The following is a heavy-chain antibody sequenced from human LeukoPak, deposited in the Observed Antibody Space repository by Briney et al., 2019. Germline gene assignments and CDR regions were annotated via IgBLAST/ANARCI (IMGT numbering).Heavy chain of an antibody. J-gene: IGHJ6*03. CDR3: ARDGSSSWYPYYYYYYMDV. CDR1: GYTFTSYG. Sequence: ASVKVSCKASGYTFTSYGISWVRQAPGQGLEWMGWISAYNGNTNYAQKLQGRVTMTTDTSTSTAYMELRSLRSDDTAVYYCARDGSSSWYPYYYYYYMDVWGKGTTVTISS. CDR2: ISAYNGNT. V-gene: IGHV1-18*01. D-gene: IGHD6-13*01.